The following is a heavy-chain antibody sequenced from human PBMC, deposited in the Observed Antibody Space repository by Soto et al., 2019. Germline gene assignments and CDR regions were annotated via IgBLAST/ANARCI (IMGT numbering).Heavy chain of an antibody. J-gene: IGHJ4*02. D-gene: IGHD3-22*01. CDR1: GFTFSSYA. CDR2: ISGSGGST. Sequence: PGGSLRLSCAASGFTFSSYAMSWVRQAPGKGLEWVSAISGSGGSTYYADSVKGRFTISRDNSKNTLYLQMNSLRAEDTAVYYCAKSLRGGYYAFYFDYWGQGTLVTVSS. V-gene: IGHV3-23*01. CDR3: AKSLRGGYYAFYFDY.